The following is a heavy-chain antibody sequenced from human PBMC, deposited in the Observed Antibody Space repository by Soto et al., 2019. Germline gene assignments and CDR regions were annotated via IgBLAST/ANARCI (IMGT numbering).Heavy chain of an antibody. Sequence: PSETLSLTCAVSGGSISSGGYSWSWIRQPPGKGLEWIGYIYHSGSTYYNPSLKSRVTISVDRSKNQFSLKLSSVTAADTAVYYFARVWGGYNGIDLWGPGTLVTVPS. CDR2: IYHSGST. CDR1: GGSISSGGYS. J-gene: IGHJ5*02. D-gene: IGHD5-12*01. CDR3: ARVWGGYNGIDL. V-gene: IGHV4-30-2*01.